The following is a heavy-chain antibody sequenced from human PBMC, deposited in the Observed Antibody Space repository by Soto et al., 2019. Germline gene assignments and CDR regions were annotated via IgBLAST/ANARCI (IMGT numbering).Heavy chain of an antibody. CDR2: INHSGST. D-gene: IGHD6-6*01. J-gene: IGHJ4*02. V-gene: IGHV4-34*01. CDR1: GGSFSGYY. CDR3: ARALRIAARPLYFDY. Sequence: SETLSLTCAVYGGSFSGYYWSWIRQPPGKGLEWIGEINHSGSTNYNPSLKSRVTISVDTSKNQFSLKLSSVTAADTAVYYCARALRIAARPLYFDYWGQGTLVTVSS.